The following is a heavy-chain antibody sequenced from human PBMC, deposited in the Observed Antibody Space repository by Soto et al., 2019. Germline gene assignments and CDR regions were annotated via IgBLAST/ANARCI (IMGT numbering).Heavy chain of an antibody. CDR2: IKSKTDGGTT. Sequence: PGGSLRLSCAASGFTFSNAWMSWVRQAPGKGLEWVGRIKSKTDGGTTDYAAPVKGRFTISRDDSKNTLYLQMNSLKTEDTAVYYCTTALYSSGWVWFDPWGQGTLVTVSS. V-gene: IGHV3-15*01. J-gene: IGHJ5*02. D-gene: IGHD6-19*01. CDR1: GFTFSNAW. CDR3: TTALYSSGWVWFDP.